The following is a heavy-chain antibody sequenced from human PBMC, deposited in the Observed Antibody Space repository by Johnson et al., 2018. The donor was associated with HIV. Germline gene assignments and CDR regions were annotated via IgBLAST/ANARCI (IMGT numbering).Heavy chain of an antibody. D-gene: IGHD1-26*01. J-gene: IGHJ3*01. CDR3: AKDLFTEREDDVFDF. CDR2: ISYDGSNK. Sequence: QEKLVESGGGVVQPGRSLRLSCAASGFTFSSYAMHWVRQAPGKGLEWVAVISYDGSNKYYADSVKGRFTISRDNSKNTLYLQMNSLRAEDTAVYYCAKDLFTEREDDVFDFWGQGTMVTVSS. V-gene: IGHV3-30*04. CDR1: GFTFSSYA.